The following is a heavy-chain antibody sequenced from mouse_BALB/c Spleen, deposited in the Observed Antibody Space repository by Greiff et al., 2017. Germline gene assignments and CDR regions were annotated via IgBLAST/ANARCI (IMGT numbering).Heavy chain of an antibody. CDR2: ISYDGSN. CDR1: GYSITSGYY. CDR3: ARDRGVEAWFAY. D-gene: IGHD1-1*01. V-gene: IGHV3-6*02. Sequence: EVQLVESGPGLVKPSQSLSLTCSVTGYSITSGYYWNWIRQFPGNKLEWMGYISYDGSNNYNPSLKNRISITRDTSKNQFFLKLNSVTTEDTATYYCARDRGVEAWFAYWGQGTLVTVSA. J-gene: IGHJ3*01.